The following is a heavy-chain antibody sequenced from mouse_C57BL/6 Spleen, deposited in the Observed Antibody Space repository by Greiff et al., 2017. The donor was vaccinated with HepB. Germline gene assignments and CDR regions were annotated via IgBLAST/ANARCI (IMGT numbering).Heavy chain of an antibody. D-gene: IGHD2-1*01. CDR3: ARDGNWYFDV. CDR2: IYPGSGNT. Sequence: VQLQQSGPELVKPGASVKISCKASGYSFTSYYIHWVKQRPGQGLEWIGWIYPGSGNTKYNENFKGKATLTADTSSSTAYMQLSSLTSEDSAVFYCARDGNWYFDVWGTGTTVTVSS. V-gene: IGHV1-66*01. J-gene: IGHJ1*03. CDR1: GYSFTSYY.